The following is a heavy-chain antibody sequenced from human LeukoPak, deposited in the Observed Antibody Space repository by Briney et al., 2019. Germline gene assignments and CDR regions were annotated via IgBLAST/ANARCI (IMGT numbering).Heavy chain of an antibody. CDR1: GGSISSYY. V-gene: IGHV4-59*01. CDR2: IYYSGST. CDR3: ARDGVDWGSHFDY. D-gene: IGHD3/OR15-3a*01. Sequence: SETLSLTCTVSGGSISSYYWSWIRQPPGKGLEWIGYIYYSGSTNYNPSLKSRVTISVDTSKNQFSLKLSSVTAADTAVYYCARDGVDWGSHFDYWGQGTLVTVSS. J-gene: IGHJ4*02.